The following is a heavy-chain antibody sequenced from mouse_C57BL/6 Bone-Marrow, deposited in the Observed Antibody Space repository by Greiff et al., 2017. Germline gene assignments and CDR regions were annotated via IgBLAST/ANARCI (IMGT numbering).Heavy chain of an antibody. V-gene: IGHV3-1*01. CDR2: ISYSGST. CDR3: ARGIDGYSYYFDY. Sequence: EVMLVESGPGMVKPSQSLSLTCTVTGYSITSGYDWHWIRHFPGNKLEWMGYISYSGSTNYNPSLKSRISITHDTSKNHFFLKLNSVTTEDTATYYCARGIDGYSYYFDYWGQGTTLTVSS. D-gene: IGHD2-3*01. J-gene: IGHJ2*01. CDR1: GYSITSGYD.